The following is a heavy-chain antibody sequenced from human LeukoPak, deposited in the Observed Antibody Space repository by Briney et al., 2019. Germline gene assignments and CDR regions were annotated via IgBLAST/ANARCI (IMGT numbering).Heavy chain of an antibody. J-gene: IGHJ4*02. V-gene: IGHV3-23*01. Sequence: GGSLRLSCAVSGFTFSSYSMSWVRQAPGKGLEWVSAISDSGSDTYYADSVKGRFTISKDNSKNTLYLRMNSLRADDTAVYYCAKRVPYSSSSVYFDYWGQGTLVTVSS. CDR1: GFTFSSYS. CDR2: ISDSGSDT. CDR3: AKRVPYSSSSVYFDY. D-gene: IGHD6-6*01.